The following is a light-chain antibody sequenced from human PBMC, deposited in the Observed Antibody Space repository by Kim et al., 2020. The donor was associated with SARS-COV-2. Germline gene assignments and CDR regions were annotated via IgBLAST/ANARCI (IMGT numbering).Light chain of an antibody. CDR1: SGHSSYA. V-gene: IGLV4-69*01. J-gene: IGLJ3*02. CDR2: LNSDGSH. CDR3: QTWGTGMV. Sequence: GASVKLTCTLSSGHSSYAIAWHQQQPEKGPRYLMKLNSDGSHSKGDGIPDRFSGSSFGAERYLTISSLQSEDEADYYCQTWGTGMVFGGGTQLTV.